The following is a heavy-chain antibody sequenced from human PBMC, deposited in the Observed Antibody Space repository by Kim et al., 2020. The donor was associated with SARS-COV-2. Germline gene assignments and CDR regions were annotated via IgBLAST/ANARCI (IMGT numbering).Heavy chain of an antibody. Sequence: DGSDKYYVDSVKGRVTISRDNTKNSLYLQMNSLRVEDTAVYYCARDTADYWGQGTLVTVSS. V-gene: IGHV3-7*01. CDR2: DGSDK. J-gene: IGHJ4*02. CDR3: ARDTADY.